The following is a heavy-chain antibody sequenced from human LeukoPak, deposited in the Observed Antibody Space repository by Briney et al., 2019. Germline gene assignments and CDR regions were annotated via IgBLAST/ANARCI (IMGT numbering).Heavy chain of an antibody. J-gene: IGHJ3*02. CDR2: INNDGSST. V-gene: IGHV3-74*01. D-gene: IGHD3-10*01. Sequence: PGGSLRLSCTASGFRFGNYFMHWVRQAPGKGLVWVSRINNDGSSTSYADSAKGRFTISRDNAKNTLYLQMHRLRAEYTAVYYCATDGLGVLPGDVFDIWGPGTLFSVSS. CDR3: ATDGLGVLPGDVFDI. CDR1: GFRFGNYF.